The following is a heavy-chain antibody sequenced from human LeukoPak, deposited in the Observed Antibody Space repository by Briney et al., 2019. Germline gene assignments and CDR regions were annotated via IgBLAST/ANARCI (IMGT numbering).Heavy chain of an antibody. J-gene: IGHJ4*02. CDR3: ARGVRPHYDSSGYYTDY. D-gene: IGHD3-22*01. Sequence: SETLSLTCTVSGGSISSYYWSWIRQPPGKGLEWIGYIYYSGSTNYNPSLKSRVTISVDTSKNQFSLKLSSVTAADTAVYYCARGVRPHYDSSGYYTDYWGQGALVTVSS. V-gene: IGHV4-59*01. CDR1: GGSISSYY. CDR2: IYYSGST.